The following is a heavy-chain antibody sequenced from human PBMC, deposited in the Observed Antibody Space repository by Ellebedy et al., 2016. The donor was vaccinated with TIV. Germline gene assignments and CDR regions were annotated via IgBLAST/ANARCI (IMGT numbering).Heavy chain of an antibody. V-gene: IGHV4-34*01. CDR3: ARHRYQLPSFDP. Sequence: SETLFLTXAVFRGSFSGHYWNWVRQAPGKGLEWIGEVSHSGTTNYNPSLKSRVTISVDKSKNQFSLKLSSVTAADTAVYYCARHRYQLPSFDPWGQGTLVTVSS. CDR2: VSHSGTT. D-gene: IGHD2-2*01. J-gene: IGHJ5*02. CDR1: RGSFSGHY.